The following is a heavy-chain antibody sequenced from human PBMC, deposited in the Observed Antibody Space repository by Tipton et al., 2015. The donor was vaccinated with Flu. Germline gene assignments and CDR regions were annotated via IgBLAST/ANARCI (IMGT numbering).Heavy chain of an antibody. V-gene: IGHV3-30*02. Sequence: SLRLSCAASGFMFSGYGMHWVRQAPGKGLEWVAFIRHDESDKYYADSVKGRFTISRDNSKNAPYLAINSLRTEDTAVYYCAKDGWDTSGWYPFDYWGQGTLVTVSS. CDR2: IRHDESDK. D-gene: IGHD6-19*01. CDR3: AKDGWDTSGWYPFDY. CDR1: GFMFSGYG. J-gene: IGHJ4*02.